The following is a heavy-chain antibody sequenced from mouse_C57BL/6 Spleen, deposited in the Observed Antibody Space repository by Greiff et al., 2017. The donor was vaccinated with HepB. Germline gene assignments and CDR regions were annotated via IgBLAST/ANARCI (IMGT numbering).Heavy chain of an antibody. V-gene: IGHV1-59*01. CDR3: ARSGDYGNYEWYFDV. CDR1: GYTFTSYW. CDR2: IDPSDSYT. Sequence: QVQLQQPGAELVRPGTSVKLSCKASGYTFTSYWMHWVKQRPGQGLEWIGVIDPSDSYTNYNQKFKGKATLTVDTSSSTAYMQLSSLTSEDSAVYYCARSGDYGNYEWYFDVWGTGTTVTVSS. J-gene: IGHJ1*03. D-gene: IGHD2-1*01.